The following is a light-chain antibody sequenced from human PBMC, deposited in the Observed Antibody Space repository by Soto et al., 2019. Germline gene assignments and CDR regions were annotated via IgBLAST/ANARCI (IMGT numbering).Light chain of an antibody. CDR2: WAS. Sequence: AMTQSPDSLAVSLGERATINCKSIHSVLYISNNKNYLAWYQQKAGQPPKLLIYWASTRESGVPDRFSASGSGTDFTLTISSLQAEDAAVYYCQQYYSAISFGQGTRLEIK. CDR1: HSVLYISNNKNY. J-gene: IGKJ5*01. V-gene: IGKV4-1*01. CDR3: QQYYSAIS.